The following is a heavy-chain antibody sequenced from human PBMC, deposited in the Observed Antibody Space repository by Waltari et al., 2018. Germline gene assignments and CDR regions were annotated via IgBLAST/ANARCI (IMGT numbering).Heavy chain of an antibody. D-gene: IGHD1-7*01. CDR3: ARVGITGTTHYYYYMDV. J-gene: IGHJ6*03. CDR1: GGSISSYY. CDR2: IYYSGST. Sequence: QVQLQESGPGLVKPSETLSLTCPVSGGSISSYYWIWIRQPPGKGLEWIGYIYYSGSTNYNPSLKSRVTISVDTSKNQFSLKLSSVTAADTAVYYCARVGITGTTHYYYYMDVWGKGTTVTISS. V-gene: IGHV4-59*01.